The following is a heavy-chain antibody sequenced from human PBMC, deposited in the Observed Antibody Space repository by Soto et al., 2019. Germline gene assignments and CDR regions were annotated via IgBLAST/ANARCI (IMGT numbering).Heavy chain of an antibody. D-gene: IGHD2-15*01. CDR1: GFIFGNYM. V-gene: IGHV3-23*01. J-gene: IGHJ3*02. CDR2: IRDGGEST. Sequence: EVQLLESGGGLVQPGESLRLSCAVSGFIFGNYMMTWVRQAPGKGLEWVSTIRDGGESTYYADSVKGRFTISRDNSKNTGYLQMDSLGVEDTAVYYCAPHVHCSGGSCHYDAFDIRGQGTMVTVSS. CDR3: APHVHCSGGSCHYDAFDI.